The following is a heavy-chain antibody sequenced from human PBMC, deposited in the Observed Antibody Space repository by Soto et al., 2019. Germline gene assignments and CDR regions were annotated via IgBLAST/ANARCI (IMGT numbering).Heavy chain of an antibody. J-gene: IGHJ6*02. V-gene: IGHV1-69*13. Sequence: GASVKVSCKASGGTFSSYTISWVRQAPGQGLEWMGGIIPIFGTANYAQKFQGRVTITADESTSTAYMELSSLRSEDTAVYYCALTYYDFWSGFGVWGQGTTVTVSS. D-gene: IGHD3-3*01. CDR3: ALTYYDFWSGFGV. CDR2: IIPIFGTA. CDR1: GGTFSSYT.